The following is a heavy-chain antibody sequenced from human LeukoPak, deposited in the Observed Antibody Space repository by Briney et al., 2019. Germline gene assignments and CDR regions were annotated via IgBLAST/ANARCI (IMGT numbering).Heavy chain of an antibody. Sequence: KGVESLTLPCSCSGYSFTSYRLGWVRQMPGKGLEWMGGIYPCDSDTRYSPPFQAQVTISADKPITTASLQWSSLNASDTSMYYCARPGAHPYDFWSGLNWFDPWGQGTLVTVSS. J-gene: IGHJ5*02. CDR2: IYPCDSDT. V-gene: IGHV5-51*01. CDR3: ARPGAHPYDFWSGLNWFDP. D-gene: IGHD3-3*01. CDR1: GYSFTSYR.